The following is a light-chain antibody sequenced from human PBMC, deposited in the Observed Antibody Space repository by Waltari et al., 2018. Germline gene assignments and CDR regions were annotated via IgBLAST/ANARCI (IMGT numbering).Light chain of an antibody. V-gene: IGKV4-1*01. Sequence: DIVMTQSPDSLDVSLGARATINCRSSLTLLYSSDNKNYLAWYQQKPGQPPKLLIYWASTRESGVPDRFSGSGSGTDFTLTISSLQAEDVAVYYCQQYYNAPWTFGQGTKVEIK. CDR3: QQYYNAPWT. CDR2: WAS. CDR1: LTLLYSSDNKNY. J-gene: IGKJ1*01.